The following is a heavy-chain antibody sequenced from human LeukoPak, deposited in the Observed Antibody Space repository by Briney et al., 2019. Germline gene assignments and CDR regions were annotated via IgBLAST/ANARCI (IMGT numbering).Heavy chain of an antibody. V-gene: IGHV3-23*01. D-gene: IGHD3-9*01. Sequence: GGSLRLSCAASGFTFSSYALSWVRQAPGKGLEWVSVISGSGGSTYYADSVKGRFTISRDNPKNTLYLQMNSLRVEDAAMYYCARDISYGMDVWGQGTTVTVSS. CDR1: GFTFSSYA. CDR2: ISGSGGST. J-gene: IGHJ6*02. CDR3: ARDISYGMDV.